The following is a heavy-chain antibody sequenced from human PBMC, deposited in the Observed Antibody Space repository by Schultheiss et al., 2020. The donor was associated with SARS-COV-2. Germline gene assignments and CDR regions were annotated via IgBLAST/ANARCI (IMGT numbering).Heavy chain of an antibody. V-gene: IGHV3-73*01. CDR1: GFTFSNAW. CDR3: ARNLRGYSGYNWFDP. D-gene: IGHD5-12*01. CDR2: IKSKANSYAT. Sequence: GGSLRLSCAASGFTFSNAWMNWVRQAPGKGLEWVGRIKSKANSYATAYAASVKGRFTISRDDSKNTAYLQMNSLRAEDTAVYYCARNLRGYSGYNWFDPWGQGTLVTVSS. J-gene: IGHJ5*02.